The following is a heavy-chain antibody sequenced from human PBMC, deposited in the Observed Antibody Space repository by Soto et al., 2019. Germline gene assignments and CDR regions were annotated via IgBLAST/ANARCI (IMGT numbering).Heavy chain of an antibody. J-gene: IGHJ4*02. CDR3: AKDYCSGGSCYFIDY. CDR2: ISYDGSNK. CDR1: GFTFSSYG. Sequence: GGALRLCCAASGFTFSSYGMHWVRQAPGKGLEWVAVISYDGSNKYYADSVKGRFTISRDNSKNTLYLQMNSLRAEDTAVYYCAKDYCSGGSCYFIDYWGQGTLVTVSS. V-gene: IGHV3-30*18. D-gene: IGHD2-15*01.